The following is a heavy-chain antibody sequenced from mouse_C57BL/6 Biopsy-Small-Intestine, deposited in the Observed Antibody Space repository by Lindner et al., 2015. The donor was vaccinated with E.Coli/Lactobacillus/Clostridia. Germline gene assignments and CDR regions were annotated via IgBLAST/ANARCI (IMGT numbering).Heavy chain of an antibody. CDR1: GYAFTNYL. CDR3: ARGGPRTGRAYFDY. J-gene: IGHJ2*01. V-gene: IGHV1-54*01. CDR2: INPGSGGT. D-gene: IGHD4-1*01. Sequence: LQESGAELVRPGTSVKVSCKASGYAFTNYLIEWVKQRPGQGLEWIGVINPGSGGTNYNEKFKGKATLTADKSSSTAYMQLSSLTSEDSAVYFCARGGPRTGRAYFDYWGQGTTLTVSS.